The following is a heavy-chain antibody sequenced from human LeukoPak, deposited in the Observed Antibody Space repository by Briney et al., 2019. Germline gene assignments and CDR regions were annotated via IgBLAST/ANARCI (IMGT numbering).Heavy chain of an antibody. D-gene: IGHD1-20*01. CDR2: INPNSGGT. CDR3: ASSHNWNRDNWFDP. V-gene: IGHV1-2*02. J-gene: IGHJ5*02. CDR1: GYTFTGYY. Sequence: ASVTVSCKASGYTFTGYYMHWVRQAPGQGLEWMGWINPNSGGTNYAQKLQGRVTMTTDTSTSTAYMELRSLRSDDTAVYYCASSHNWNRDNWFDPWGQGTLVTVSS.